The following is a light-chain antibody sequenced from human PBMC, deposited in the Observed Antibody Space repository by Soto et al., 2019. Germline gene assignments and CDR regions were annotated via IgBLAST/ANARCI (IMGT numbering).Light chain of an antibody. CDR3: CSYAGSYTLV. Sequence: QSALIQPRSVSGSPGQSVTISCTGTISDVGGYRYVSWYQQHPGKAPKRVIFDVSQRPSGVPDRFSGSKSGNTASLTISGLQAEDEAEYYCCSYAGSYTLVFGGGTKLTVL. CDR2: DVS. J-gene: IGLJ2*01. V-gene: IGLV2-11*01. CDR1: ISDVGGYRY.